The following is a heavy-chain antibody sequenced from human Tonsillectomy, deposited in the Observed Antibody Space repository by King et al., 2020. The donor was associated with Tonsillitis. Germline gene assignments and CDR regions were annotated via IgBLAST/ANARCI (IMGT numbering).Heavy chain of an antibody. Sequence: QLQESGPGLVKPSETLSLTCNVSGGSISSSGYYWGWIRQSPGRGLEWIGSFYYSGITNYNPTLKSRVSIFVDTSKNQLSLRLSSVTAADTAVYYCGRHISLYYDCSFFFDSWGQGTLVTVSS. CDR3: GRHISLYYDCSFFFDS. CDR1: GGSISSSGYY. V-gene: IGHV4-39*01. J-gene: IGHJ4*02. D-gene: IGHD3-22*01. CDR2: FYYSGIT.